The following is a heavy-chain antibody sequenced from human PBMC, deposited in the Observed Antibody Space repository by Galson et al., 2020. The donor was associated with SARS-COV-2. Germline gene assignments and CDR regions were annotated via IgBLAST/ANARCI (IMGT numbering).Heavy chain of an antibody. D-gene: IGHD6-19*01. CDR2: MNPNSGNT. Sequence: ASVKVSCKASGYTFTSYDINWVRQATGQGLEWMGWMNPNSGNTGYAQKFQGSVTMTRNTSISTAYMELSSLRSEDTAVYYCATRGGYPTSSSWGIAVADAANPFDYWGQGTLVTVSS. CDR1: GYTFTSYD. J-gene: IGHJ4*02. V-gene: IGHV1-8*01. CDR3: ATRGGYPTSSSWGIAVADAANPFDY.